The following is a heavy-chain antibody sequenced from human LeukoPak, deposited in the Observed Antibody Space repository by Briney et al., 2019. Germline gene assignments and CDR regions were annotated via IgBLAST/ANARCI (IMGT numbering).Heavy chain of an antibody. CDR3: AKEGGGSGWSPIDY. Sequence: SETLSLTCTVSGGSISSYYWSWIRQPPGKGLEWIGDIYYSGYTNYNPSLKSRVTISVDTSKNQFSLKLRSVTAADTAVYYCAKEGGGSGWSPIDYWGQGTLVTVSS. CDR1: GGSISSYY. D-gene: IGHD6-19*01. J-gene: IGHJ4*02. V-gene: IGHV4-59*01. CDR2: IYYSGYT.